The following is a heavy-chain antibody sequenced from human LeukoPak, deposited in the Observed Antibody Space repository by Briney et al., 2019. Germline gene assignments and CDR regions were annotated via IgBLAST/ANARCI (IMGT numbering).Heavy chain of an antibody. Sequence: SETLSLTCTVSGGSISGYLWTWIRQPPGKGLEWIGYVYENGDTSYHPSFTGRVSISVAMSKNQFSLKLTSVLAADTAEYYCARQSDYDIDTSHYMDVWGKGTTVTVSS. CDR3: ARQSDYDIDTSHYMDV. V-gene: IGHV4-59*13. CDR1: GGSISGYL. CDR2: VYENGDT. J-gene: IGHJ6*03. D-gene: IGHD3-22*01.